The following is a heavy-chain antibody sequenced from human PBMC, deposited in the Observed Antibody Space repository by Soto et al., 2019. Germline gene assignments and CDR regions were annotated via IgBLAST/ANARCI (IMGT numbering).Heavy chain of an antibody. Sequence: GASVKVSCKTSGYTFTNYGITWVRQAPGQGLKWMGWTSAYNGDTNYAQKFQGRVIMTTDTSTTTAYMELRSLRSDDTAVYYCARGPAGGLRGGVSYWGQGTLVTVSS. V-gene: IGHV1-18*04. D-gene: IGHD2-15*01. CDR1: GYTFTNYG. CDR3: ARGPAGGLRGGVSY. CDR2: TSAYNGDT. J-gene: IGHJ4*02.